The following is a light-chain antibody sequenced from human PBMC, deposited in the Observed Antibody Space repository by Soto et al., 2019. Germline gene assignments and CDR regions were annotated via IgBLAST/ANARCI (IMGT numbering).Light chain of an antibody. CDR1: QGISSS. J-gene: IGKJ1*01. Sequence: DIQLTQSPSFLSASVGDRVTITCRASQGISSSLAWYQQKPGKAPKLLIYAASTLQSGVPSRSSGSGSGTEFTLTISSLQPEDFATYYCQQLNSYPRTFGQGTKVEIK. CDR3: QQLNSYPRT. V-gene: IGKV1-9*01. CDR2: AAS.